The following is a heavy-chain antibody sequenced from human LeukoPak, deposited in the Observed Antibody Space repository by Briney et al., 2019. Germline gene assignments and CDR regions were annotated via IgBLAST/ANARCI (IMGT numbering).Heavy chain of an antibody. D-gene: IGHD2-15*01. J-gene: IGHJ6*02. Sequence: PSETLSLTCTVSGGSVSSGSYYWSWIRQPPGKGLEWIGYFYYSGSTNYNPSLKSRVTISVDTSKNQFSLKLSSVTAADTAVYYCARGRVVAIRGNYYYYGMDVWGQGTTVTVSS. CDR2: FYYSGST. CDR1: GGSVSSGSYY. V-gene: IGHV4-61*01. CDR3: ARGRVVAIRGNYYYYGMDV.